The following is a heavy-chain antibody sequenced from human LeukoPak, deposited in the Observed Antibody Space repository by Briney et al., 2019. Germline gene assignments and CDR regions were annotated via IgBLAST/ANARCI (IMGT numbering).Heavy chain of an antibody. CDR1: GFTFSSYW. V-gene: IGHV3-7*01. CDR2: IKQDGSEK. D-gene: IGHD4-17*01. CDR3: ARAPGEGWFDP. J-gene: IGHJ5*02. Sequence: GGSLRLSCAASGFTFSSYWMSWVRQAPGKGLEWVASIKQDGSEKYYVDSVKGRFTISRDNAKNSLYLQMNSLRAEDTALYYCARAPGEGWFDPWGQGTLVTVST.